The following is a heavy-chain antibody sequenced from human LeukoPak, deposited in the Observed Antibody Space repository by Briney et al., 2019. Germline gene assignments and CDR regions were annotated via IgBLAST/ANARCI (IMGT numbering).Heavy chain of an antibody. Sequence: GESLKISCKGSGYSFTSYWIGWVRQMPGKGLEWMGIIYPGDSDTRYSPSFQGQVTISADKSISTAYLQWSSLKASDTAMYYCARSSQYYDFWSGYPTYYMDVWGKGTTVTVSS. D-gene: IGHD3-3*01. CDR2: IYPGDSDT. V-gene: IGHV5-51*01. J-gene: IGHJ6*03. CDR3: ARSSQYYDFWSGYPTYYMDV. CDR1: GYSFTSYW.